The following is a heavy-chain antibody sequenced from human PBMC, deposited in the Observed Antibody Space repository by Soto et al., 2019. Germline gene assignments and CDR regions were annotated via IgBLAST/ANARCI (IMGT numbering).Heavy chain of an antibody. CDR1: GFTLRSYW. CDR2: INSDGSST. D-gene: IGHD5-12*01. CDR3: ARGPERYSGYDLHY. V-gene: IGHV3-74*01. Sequence: GSPRLSCAAPGFTLRSYWMHLVRQAPGKGLVWVSRINSDGSSTSYADSVKGRFTISRDNAKNTLYLQMNSLRAEDTAVYYCARGPERYSGYDLHYWGQGTLVTVSS. J-gene: IGHJ4*02.